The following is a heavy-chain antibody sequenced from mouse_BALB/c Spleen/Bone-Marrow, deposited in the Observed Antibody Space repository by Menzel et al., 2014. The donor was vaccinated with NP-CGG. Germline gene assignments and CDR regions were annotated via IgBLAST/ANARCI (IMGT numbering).Heavy chain of an antibody. V-gene: IGHV5-6-3*01. CDR1: GFTFSNYG. CDR2: INTNGGEI. CDR3: ARGDDYVSWFSY. Sequence: EAHLEESGRGFGQPGVSLKLSCAASGFTFSNYGMSWVRQTPDKRLEFVATINTNGGEIYYPDSVKGRFTISRDNAKNTLYLQMRSLKSEDTAMYYCARGDDYVSWFSYLNQATLTNVSA. D-gene: IGHD2-4*01. J-gene: IGHJ3*01.